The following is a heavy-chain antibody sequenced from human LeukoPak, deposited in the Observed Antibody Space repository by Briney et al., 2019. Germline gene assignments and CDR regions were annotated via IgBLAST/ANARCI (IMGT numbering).Heavy chain of an antibody. CDR3: AREDSSWHFDY. Sequence: GGSLRLSCAASGFTFSTYPMHWVRQAPGKGLEWVAVISYDGSKTYYADSVKGRFTISRDNSKNTLYVQMNSLRAEDTAVYYCAREDSSWHFDYWGQGTLVTVSS. CDR2: ISYDGSKT. D-gene: IGHD6-13*01. CDR1: GFTFSTYP. V-gene: IGHV3-30-3*01. J-gene: IGHJ4*02.